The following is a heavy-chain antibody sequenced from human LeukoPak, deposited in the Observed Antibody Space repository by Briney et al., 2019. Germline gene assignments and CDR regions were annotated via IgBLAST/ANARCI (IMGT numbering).Heavy chain of an antibody. V-gene: IGHV4-38-2*02. D-gene: IGHD6-13*01. CDR3: ARLVGSSWYHEVLLGRDY. CDR2: MYYSGST. CDR1: GYSISSGYY. Sequence: SETLSLTCTVSGYSISSGYYWGWIRQPPGKGLEWIGSMYYSGSTYYNPSLKSRVTISVDTSKNQFSLKLSSVTAADTAVYYCARLVGSSWYHEVLLGRDYWGQGTLVTVSS. J-gene: IGHJ4*02.